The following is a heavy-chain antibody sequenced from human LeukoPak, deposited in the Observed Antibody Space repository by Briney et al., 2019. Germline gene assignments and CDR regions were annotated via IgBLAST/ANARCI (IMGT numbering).Heavy chain of an antibody. Sequence: ASVKVYCNASGYTFPTYAIRWVRPATGQGLEWMGWNSAYNGNTNNAQKLQGRVTMTTDTSTLTAHMELRSLSSDATTVYYCARATNRDIVVVVAATPSFDFQHWGQGTLVTVSS. CDR2: NSAYNGNT. CDR3: ARATNRDIVVVVAATPSFDFQH. J-gene: IGHJ1*01. D-gene: IGHD2-15*01. V-gene: IGHV1-18*01. CDR1: GYTFPTYA.